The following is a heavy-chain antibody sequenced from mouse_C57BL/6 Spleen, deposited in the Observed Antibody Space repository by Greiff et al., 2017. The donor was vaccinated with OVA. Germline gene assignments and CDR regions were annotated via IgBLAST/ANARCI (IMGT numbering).Heavy chain of an antibody. D-gene: IGHD2-4*01. CDR3: ARGGDDYVAWFAY. Sequence: VQLQQPGTELVKPGASVKLSCKASGYTFTSYWMHWVKQRPGQGLEWIGNINPSNGGTNSNEKFKGKATLTVDKSSSTAYKQRRSLTSEDSAVYECARGGDDYVAWFAYWGQGTLVTVSA. CDR1: GYTFTSYW. J-gene: IGHJ3*01. CDR2: INPSNGGT. V-gene: IGHV1-53*01.